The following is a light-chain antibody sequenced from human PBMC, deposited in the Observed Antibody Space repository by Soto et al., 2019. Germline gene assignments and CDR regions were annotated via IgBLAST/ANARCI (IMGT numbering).Light chain of an antibody. J-gene: IGLJ3*02. CDR2: STD. CDR1: SGSVSTSSY. V-gene: IGLV8-61*01. Sequence: QTVVTQEPSFSVSPGRTVTLTCGLSSGSVSTSSYPSWYQQTPGQAPRTLIYSTDTRSSGVPDRFSGSILGNKAALTITGAQADDESGYYCVLYMGSGIWVFGGGTKVTVL. CDR3: VLYMGSGIWV.